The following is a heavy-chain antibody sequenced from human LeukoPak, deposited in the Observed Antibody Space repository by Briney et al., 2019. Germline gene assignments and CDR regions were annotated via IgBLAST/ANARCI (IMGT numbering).Heavy chain of an antibody. Sequence: SETLSLTCTVSGGSISSYYWSWIRQPPGKGLEWIGYIYYSGSTNYNPSLKSRVTISVDTSKNQFSLKLSSVTAADTAVYYCARPYCSGSSCRPVWGQGTLVTVSS. CDR3: ARPYCSGSSCRPV. D-gene: IGHD2-15*01. V-gene: IGHV4-59*08. CDR2: IYYSGST. CDR1: GGSISSYY. J-gene: IGHJ4*02.